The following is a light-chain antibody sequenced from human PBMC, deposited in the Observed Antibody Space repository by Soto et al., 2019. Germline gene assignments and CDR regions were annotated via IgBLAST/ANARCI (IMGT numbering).Light chain of an antibody. Sequence: EIVMTQSPATLSVSPGERATLSCRASQSVSSNLSWYQQKPGQAPRLLIYCASTRATGIPARFSGSGSGTEFTLTISSLQSEDFAVYYCQQYNNCPLTFGGGTKVEIK. V-gene: IGKV3-15*01. CDR1: QSVSSN. CDR2: CAS. J-gene: IGKJ4*01. CDR3: QQYNNCPLT.